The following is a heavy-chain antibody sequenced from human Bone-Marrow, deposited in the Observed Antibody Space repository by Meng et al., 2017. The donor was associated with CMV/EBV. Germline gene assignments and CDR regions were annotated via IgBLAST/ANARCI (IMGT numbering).Heavy chain of an antibody. Sequence: SVKVSCKASGGTFSSYAISWVRQAPGQGLEWMGGIIPILGIANYAQKFQGRVTITADKSTSTAYMELSSLRSEDTAVYYCARDRIVGATRQFDYWGQGKLVNVSS. CDR3: ARDRIVGATRQFDY. D-gene: IGHD1-26*01. V-gene: IGHV1-69*10. J-gene: IGHJ4*02. CDR1: GGTFSSYA. CDR2: IIPILGIA.